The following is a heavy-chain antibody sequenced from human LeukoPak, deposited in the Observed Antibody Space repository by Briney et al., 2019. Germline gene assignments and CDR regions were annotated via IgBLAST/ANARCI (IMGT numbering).Heavy chain of an antibody. V-gene: IGHV4-59*08. CDR2: IHYSGST. D-gene: IGHD7-27*01. J-gene: IGHJ5*02. CDR1: GGSISSSY. CDR3: ARHDPGWFDT. Sequence: SETLSLTCTVSGGSISSSYWSWIRQPPGKGLEWIGYIHYSGSTNYNPSLKSRATISVDTSKAHFSLKLSSATAADTAVYYCARHDPGWFDTWGQGTLVTVSS.